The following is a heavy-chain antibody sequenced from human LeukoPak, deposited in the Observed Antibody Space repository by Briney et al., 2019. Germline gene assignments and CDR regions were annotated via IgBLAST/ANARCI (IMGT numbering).Heavy chain of an antibody. J-gene: IGHJ2*01. CDR2: IHCSGST. CDR1: GGSIRSYY. CDR3: ARDFGGSDGYTGYWYFDL. D-gene: IGHD5-24*01. V-gene: IGHV4-59*01. Sequence: SETLSLTCTVSGGSIRSYYWSWIRQPPGKGLEWIGYIHCSGSTTYNPFLKSRITISVDTSKNQFSLKLSSVTAADTAVYFCARDFGGSDGYTGYWYFDLWGRGTLVTVSS.